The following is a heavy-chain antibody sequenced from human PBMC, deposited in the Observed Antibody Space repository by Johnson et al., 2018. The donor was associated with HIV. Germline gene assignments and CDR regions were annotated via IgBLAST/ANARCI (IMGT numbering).Heavy chain of an antibody. CDR1: GFTFSSYG. CDR3: ARGHWSFEI. CDR2: TSNDGSNK. Sequence: QVQLVESGGGVVQPGRSLRVSCAASGFTFSSYGMHWVRQAPGKGLEWVAVTSNDGSNKYYADSVKGRFTISRDNSKNTLYLQMNSLRAEDTAVYYCARGHWSFEIWGQGTMVTVSS. V-gene: IGHV3-30*03. D-gene: IGHD2-8*02. J-gene: IGHJ3*02.